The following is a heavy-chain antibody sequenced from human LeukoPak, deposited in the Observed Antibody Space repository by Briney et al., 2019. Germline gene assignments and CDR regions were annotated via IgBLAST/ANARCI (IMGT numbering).Heavy chain of an antibody. CDR2: INSGGGTT. V-gene: IGHV3-23*01. D-gene: IGHD6-19*01. CDR3: AKDTGQWPVRTFDS. CDR1: GDSVSRSSYY. J-gene: IGHJ4*02. Sequence: PSETLSLTCTVSGDSVSRSSYYWGWVRQAPGKGLEWVSGINSGGGTTYYADSVKGRFTISRDNSKNTLYLQMNSLRAEDTAVYSCAKDTGQWPVRTFDSWGQGTLVTVSS.